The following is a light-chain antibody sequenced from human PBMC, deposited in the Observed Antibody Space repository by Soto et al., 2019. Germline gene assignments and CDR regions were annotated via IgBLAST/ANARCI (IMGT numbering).Light chain of an antibody. CDR3: QTWGTGTVV. Sequence: QSVLTQSPSASASLGASVKLTCTLSSGHSSYAIAWHQQQPEKGPRYLMKLNSDGSHSKGDGIPDRFSGSSSRAERYLTISSLQSEDEADYYCQTWGTGTVVFGGGTKLTVL. V-gene: IGLV4-69*01. CDR1: SGHSSYA. CDR2: LNSDGSH. J-gene: IGLJ2*01.